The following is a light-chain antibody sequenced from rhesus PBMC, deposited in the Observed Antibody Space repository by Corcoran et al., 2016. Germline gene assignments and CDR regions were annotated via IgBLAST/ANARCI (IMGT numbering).Light chain of an antibody. CDR1: QGISSW. Sequence: DIQMTQSPSSLSASVGDTVTITCRASQGISSWLAWYQQKPGKAPTLLIYKASSLQSGVPSRFSGSGSGTDFTLTISSLQSEDFATYYCQQYSSRPLTFGGGTKVELK. CDR2: KAS. J-gene: IGKJ4*01. CDR3: QQYSSRPLT. V-gene: IGKV1-22*01.